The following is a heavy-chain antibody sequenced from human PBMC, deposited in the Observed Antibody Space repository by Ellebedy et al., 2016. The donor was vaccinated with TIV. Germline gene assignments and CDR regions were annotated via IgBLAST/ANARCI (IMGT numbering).Heavy chain of an antibody. CDR2: ISSSGSVI. D-gene: IGHD4-17*01. CDR1: GFTFSDFY. J-gene: IGHJ4*02. Sequence: GGSLRLXXAASGFTFSDFYLSWIRQAPGKGLEWVSYISSSGSVIQNADSVKGRFTVSRDTSKNTVYLEIKNLRADDTAVYYCAKDAISGWDHFDYAEVNYFDYWGQGTLVTVSS. CDR3: AKDAISGWDHFDYAEVNYFDY. V-gene: IGHV3-11*01.